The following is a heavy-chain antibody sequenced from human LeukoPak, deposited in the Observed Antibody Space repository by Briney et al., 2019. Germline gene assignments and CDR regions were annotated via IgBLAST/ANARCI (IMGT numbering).Heavy chain of an antibody. Sequence: SETLSLTCTVSGGSISSYYWSWIRQPPGKGLEWIGYIYYSGSTYYNPSLKSRVTISVDTSKNQFSLKLSSVTAADTAVYYCARGLVPAAYNWFDPWGQGTLVTVSS. V-gene: IGHV4-59*12. J-gene: IGHJ5*02. CDR1: GGSISSYY. CDR2: IYYSGST. CDR3: ARGLVPAAYNWFDP. D-gene: IGHD2-2*01.